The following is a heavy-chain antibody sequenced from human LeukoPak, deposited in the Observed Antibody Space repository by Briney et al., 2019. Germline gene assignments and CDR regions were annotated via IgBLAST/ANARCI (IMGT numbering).Heavy chain of an antibody. CDR3: ARRLKQEYRSSSGYYYYYYCMDV. CDR1: GYTFTSYD. D-gene: IGHD6-6*01. CDR2: MNPNSGNT. Sequence: ASVKVSCKASGYTFTSYDINWVRQATGQGLEWMGWMNPNSGNTGYAQKFQGRVTMTRNTSISTAYMELSSLRSEDTAVYYCARRLKQEYRSSSGYYYYYYCMDVWGKGTTVTVSS. V-gene: IGHV1-8*01. J-gene: IGHJ6*03.